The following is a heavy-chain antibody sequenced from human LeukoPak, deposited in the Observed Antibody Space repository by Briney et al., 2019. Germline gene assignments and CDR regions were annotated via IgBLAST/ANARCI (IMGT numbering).Heavy chain of an antibody. CDR3: ARRQGYSSGWYYFDY. Sequence: PGGSLRLPCAASGFTFSSYWMHWVRQAPGKGLVWVSRINSDGSSTSYADSVKGRFTISRDNAKNTLYLQMNSLRAEDTAVYYCARRQGYSSGWYYFDYWGQGTLVTVSS. D-gene: IGHD6-19*01. J-gene: IGHJ4*02. CDR2: INSDGSST. CDR1: GFTFSSYW. V-gene: IGHV3-74*01.